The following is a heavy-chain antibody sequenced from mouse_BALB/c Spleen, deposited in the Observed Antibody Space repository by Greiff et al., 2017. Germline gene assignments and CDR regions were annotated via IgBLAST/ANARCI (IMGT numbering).Heavy chain of an antibody. CDR2: ISTYYGNT. CDR1: GYTFTDYA. Sequence: VQLQQSGPELVRPGVSVKISCKGSGYTFTDYAMHWVKQSHAKSLEWIGVISTYYGNTNYNKKFKGKATMTVDKSSSTAYMELARLTSEDSAIYYCARGSSYEGVAMDYGGQGTSVTVSS. D-gene: IGHD1-1*01. CDR3: ARGSSYEGVAMDY. V-gene: IGHV1-67*01. J-gene: IGHJ4*01.